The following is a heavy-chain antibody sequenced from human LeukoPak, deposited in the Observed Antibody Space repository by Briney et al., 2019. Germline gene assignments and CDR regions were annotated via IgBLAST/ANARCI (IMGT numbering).Heavy chain of an antibody. CDR1: GYTFTSYD. J-gene: IGHJ6*02. CDR3: AGEYYDILTGRIYYYYGMDV. D-gene: IGHD3-9*01. CDR2: MNPNSGNT. Sequence: ASVTVSCKASGYTFTSYDINWVRQATGQGLEWMGWMNPNSGNTGYAQKFQGRVTMTRNTSISTAYMELSSLRSEDTAVYYCAGEYYDILTGRIYYYYGMDVWGQGTTVTVSS. V-gene: IGHV1-8*01.